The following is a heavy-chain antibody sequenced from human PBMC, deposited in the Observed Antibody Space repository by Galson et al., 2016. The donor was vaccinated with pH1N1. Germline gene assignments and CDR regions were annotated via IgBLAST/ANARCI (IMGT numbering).Heavy chain of an antibody. J-gene: IGHJ4*02. Sequence: SLRLSCATSGFSFSSYWFHWVRQDPAKGLVWVARIDEDGGTTNYADSVRGRFTIYRDNAKNTLYLEMNSLRAEDTAVYYCARDLCGREDYWGQGTLVTVSS. CDR3: ARDLCGREDY. V-gene: IGHV3-74*01. CDR2: IDEDGGTT. CDR1: GFSFSSYW. D-gene: IGHD1-26*01.